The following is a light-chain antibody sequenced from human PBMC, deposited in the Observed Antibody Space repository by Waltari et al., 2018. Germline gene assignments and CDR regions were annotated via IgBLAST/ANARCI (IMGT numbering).Light chain of an antibody. CDR2: GAS. V-gene: IGKV3-15*01. CDR1: QSVSSN. CDR3: QQYYNWPRT. J-gene: IGKJ1*01. Sequence: EIVMTQSPATLSASPGERASLSCRASQSVSSNLAWFQQRPGQPPRLRIYGASTRAHGIPARFSGSGSGAEFTITISSLQSEDFAVYYCQQYYNWPRTFGQGTKVEI.